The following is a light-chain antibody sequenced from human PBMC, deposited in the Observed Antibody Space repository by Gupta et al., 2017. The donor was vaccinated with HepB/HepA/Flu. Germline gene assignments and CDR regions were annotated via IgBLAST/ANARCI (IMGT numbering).Light chain of an antibody. V-gene: IGKV6-21*01. CDR2: YAS. J-gene: IGKJ3*01. Sequence: EIVLTQSPDFQSVTPKEKVTITCRASQSIGYSLHWYQQRPGQSPKLLIKYASQSFSGVPSRFSGSGSGTDFTLTINSLEAEDAATYYCQQSSSLLFTFGHGTKVEIK. CDR1: QSIGYS. CDR3: QQSSSLLFT.